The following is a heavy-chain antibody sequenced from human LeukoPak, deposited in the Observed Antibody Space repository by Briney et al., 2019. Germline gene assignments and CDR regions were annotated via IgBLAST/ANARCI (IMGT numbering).Heavy chain of an antibody. Sequence: GGSLRLSCAASGFTFSSYWMSWVRQAPGKGLEWVANIKQDGSEKYYVDSVKGRFTISRDNAKNSLYLQMSSLRAEDTAVYYCARAPYDFWSGSYHYYMDVWGKGTTVTVSS. V-gene: IGHV3-7*01. D-gene: IGHD3-3*01. J-gene: IGHJ6*03. CDR2: IKQDGSEK. CDR1: GFTFSSYW. CDR3: ARAPYDFWSGSYHYYMDV.